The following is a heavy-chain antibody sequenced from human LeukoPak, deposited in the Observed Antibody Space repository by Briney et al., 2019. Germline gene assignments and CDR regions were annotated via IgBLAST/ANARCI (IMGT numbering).Heavy chain of an antibody. CDR2: IWNEGSDK. V-gene: IGHV3-33*01. J-gene: IGHJ4*02. Sequence: PGGSLRLSCAASGFTFSTYGMHWVRQAPGKGLEWVAVIWNEGSDKYYADSVRGRFTISRDNSKNTVYLEMNSLRVEDTAVYYCARLRGSGWYPDNWGQGTLVTVSS. D-gene: IGHD6-13*01. CDR1: GFTFSTYG. CDR3: ARLRGSGWYPDN.